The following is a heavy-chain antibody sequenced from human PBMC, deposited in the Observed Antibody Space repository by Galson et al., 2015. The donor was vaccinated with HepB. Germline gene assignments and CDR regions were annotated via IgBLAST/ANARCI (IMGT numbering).Heavy chain of an antibody. V-gene: IGHV6-1*01. J-gene: IGHJ6*02. Sequence: CAISGDSVSSTSVAWNWVRQSPSRGLEWLGRTYLRSRWSNEYAVSVKGRITVNADTSKNQFSLQLSSVTPEDTAVYYCARDLADGMDVWGQGTTVTVSS. CDR1: GDSVSSTSVA. CDR3: ARDLADGMDV. CDR2: TYLRSRWSN. D-gene: IGHD6-19*01.